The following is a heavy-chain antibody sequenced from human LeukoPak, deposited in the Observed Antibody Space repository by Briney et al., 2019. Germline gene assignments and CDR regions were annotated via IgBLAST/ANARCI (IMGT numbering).Heavy chain of an antibody. D-gene: IGHD6-13*01. J-gene: IGHJ6*03. CDR3: ARDMRYSSSWSLGYYYMDV. CDR1: GYTFTGYY. V-gene: IGHV1-2*02. Sequence: ASVKVSCKASGYTFTGYYIHWVRQAPGQGLEWMGWINPHSGGTNYAQKFQGRVTMTRDTSISTAYMELSRLRSDDTAVYYCARDMRYSSSWSLGYYYMDVWGKGTTVTVSS. CDR2: INPHSGGT.